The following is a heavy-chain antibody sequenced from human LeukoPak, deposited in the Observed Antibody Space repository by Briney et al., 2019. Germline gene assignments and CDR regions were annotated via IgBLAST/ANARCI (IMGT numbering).Heavy chain of an antibody. CDR1: GGSISSYY. Sequence: SETLSLTCTVSGGSISSYYWGWIRQPPGKGLEWIGSIFYSGSTHYNSSLRSRVTISVDTSKNQFSLKLSSVTAADTALYYCARYYYGSGNYWNYFDYWGQGTLVTVSS. CDR3: ARYYYGSGNYWNYFDY. J-gene: IGHJ4*02. V-gene: IGHV4-39*01. CDR2: IFYSGST. D-gene: IGHD3-10*01.